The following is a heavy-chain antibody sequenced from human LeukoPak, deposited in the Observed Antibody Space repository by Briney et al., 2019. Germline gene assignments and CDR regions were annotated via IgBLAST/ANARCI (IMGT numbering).Heavy chain of an antibody. CDR2: IYYSGST. D-gene: IGHD6-6*01. Sequence: PSETLSLTCTVSGGSISSYYWSWIRQPPGKGLEWIGYIYYSGSTNYNPSLKSRVTISVDTSKNQFSLKLSSVTAADTAVYYCARQSFIAALDYWGQGTLVTVSS. CDR1: GGSISSYY. V-gene: IGHV4-59*08. J-gene: IGHJ4*02. CDR3: ARQSFIAALDY.